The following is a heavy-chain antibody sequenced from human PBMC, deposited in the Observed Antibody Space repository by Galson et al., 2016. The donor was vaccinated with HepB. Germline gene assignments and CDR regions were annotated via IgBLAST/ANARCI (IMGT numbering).Heavy chain of an antibody. Sequence: LRLSCAASGFTFTNYVMTWVRQAPGKGLEWVSHISSSGTTIDYADSAKGRFTISRDNAKSSLYLRMGSLRAEDTAVYYCARIADTHYDFWSGYYRPIDYWGPGTLVTVSS. CDR3: ARIADTHYDFWSGYYRPIDY. D-gene: IGHD3-3*01. V-gene: IGHV3-11*04. CDR2: ISSSGTTI. CDR1: GFTFTNYV. J-gene: IGHJ4*02.